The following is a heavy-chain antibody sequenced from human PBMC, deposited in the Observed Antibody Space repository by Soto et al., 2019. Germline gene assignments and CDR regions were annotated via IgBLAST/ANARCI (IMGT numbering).Heavy chain of an antibody. CDR1: GGSISSYY. Sequence: QVQLQESGPGLVKPSETLSLTCTVSGGSISSYYWSWIRQPPGKGLEWIGYIYYSGSTNYNPSLKSRVTISVDTSKNQFSLKLSSVTAAGTAVYYCARVNRRYASSSWPYYFDYWGQGTLVTVSS. CDR2: IYYSGST. J-gene: IGHJ4*02. CDR3: ARVNRRYASSSWPYYFDY. D-gene: IGHD6-13*01. V-gene: IGHV4-59*01.